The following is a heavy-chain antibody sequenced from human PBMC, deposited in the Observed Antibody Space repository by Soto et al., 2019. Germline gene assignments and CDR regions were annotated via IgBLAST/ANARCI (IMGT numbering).Heavy chain of an antibody. J-gene: IGHJ4*02. CDR3: ARNLRDGYNPRGFDY. CDR1: GYTFISYD. Sequence: QVQLVQSGAEVKKPGAPVKVSCRASGYTFISYDINWVRQATGQGLEWMGWVNPNSGNTGYAQKFQGRVTMTRNTSISTAYMELSSLRSEDTAVYYCARNLRDGYNPRGFDYWGQGTLVTVSS. CDR2: VNPNSGNT. D-gene: IGHD5-12*01. V-gene: IGHV1-8*01.